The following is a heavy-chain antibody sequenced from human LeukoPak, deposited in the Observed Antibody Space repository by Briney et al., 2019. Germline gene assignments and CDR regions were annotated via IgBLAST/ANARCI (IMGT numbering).Heavy chain of an antibody. CDR3: ARGTRTARFLEWLNRGIFWFDP. D-gene: IGHD3-3*01. CDR2: IIPILGIA. J-gene: IGHJ5*02. V-gene: IGHV1-69*04. Sequence: ASVKVYCKASGYTFTSYGISWVRQAPGQGLEWMGRIIPILGIANYAQKFQGRVTITADKSTSTAYMELSSLRSEDTAVYYCARGTRTARFLEWLNRGIFWFDPWGQGTLVTVSS. CDR1: GYTFTSYG.